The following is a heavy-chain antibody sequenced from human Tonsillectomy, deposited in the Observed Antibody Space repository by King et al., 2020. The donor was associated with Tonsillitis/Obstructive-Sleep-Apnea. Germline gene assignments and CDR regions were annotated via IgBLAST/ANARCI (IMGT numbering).Heavy chain of an antibody. CDR3: ARGDFVVVVAAPAYFQH. J-gene: IGHJ1*01. CDR1: GGSFSGFY. V-gene: IGHV4-34*01. D-gene: IGHD2-15*01. Sequence: VQLQQWGAGLLKPSGTLSLTCAVYGGSFSGFYWSWIRQPPGKGLEWIGEINHTGSTNYNPSLKSRVTISVDTSKNQFSLKLTSVTAADTAVYYCARGDFVVVVAAPAYFQHWGQGTLVTVSS. CDR2: INHTGST.